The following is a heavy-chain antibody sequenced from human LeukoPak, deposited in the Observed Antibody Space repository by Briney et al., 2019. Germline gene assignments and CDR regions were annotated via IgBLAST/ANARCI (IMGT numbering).Heavy chain of an antibody. V-gene: IGHV3-64*04. D-gene: IGHD2-8*02. CDR3: TRRDDVVLVVPNDY. CDR1: GFTFSSFA. CDR2: ISRNGGST. J-gene: IGHJ4*02. Sequence: GGSLRLSCSASGFTFSSFAMHWVRQAPGKGLEYVAAISRNGGSTYYADSVKGRFTISRDDSKNTAYLQMNSLKTEDTAVYYCTRRDDVVLVVPNDYWGQGTLVTVSS.